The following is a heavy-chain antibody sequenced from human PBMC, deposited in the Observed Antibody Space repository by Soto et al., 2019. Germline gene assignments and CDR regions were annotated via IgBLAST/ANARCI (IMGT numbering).Heavy chain of an antibody. CDR2: ISAYNGNT. J-gene: IGHJ6*02. CDR1: GYTFTSYG. Sequence: ASVKVSCKASGYTFTSYGISWVRQAPGQGLEWMGWISAYNGNTNYAQKLQGRVTMTTDTSTSTAYMELRSLRSDDTAVYYCARDGGSGSYYADYGMDVWGQGTTVTVSS. CDR3: ARDGGSGSYYADYGMDV. D-gene: IGHD3-10*01. V-gene: IGHV1-18*01.